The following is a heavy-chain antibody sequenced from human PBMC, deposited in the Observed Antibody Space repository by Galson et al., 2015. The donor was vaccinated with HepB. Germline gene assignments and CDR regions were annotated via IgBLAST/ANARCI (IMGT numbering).Heavy chain of an antibody. CDR2: ISAYNGNT. CDR1: GYTFTSYG. D-gene: IGHD4-23*01. J-gene: IGHJ4*02. Sequence: SVKVSCKASGYTFTSYGISWVRQAPGQGLEWMGWISAYNGNTNYAQKLQGRVTMTTDTSTSTAYMELRSLRSDDTAVYYCASVYLSSGTYGGMDFDYWGQGTLVTVSS. CDR3: ASVYLSSGTYGGMDFDY. V-gene: IGHV1-18*01.